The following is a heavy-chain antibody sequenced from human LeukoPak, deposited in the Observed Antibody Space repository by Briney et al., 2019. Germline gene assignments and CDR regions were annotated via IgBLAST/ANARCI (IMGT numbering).Heavy chain of an antibody. V-gene: IGHV1-69*10. Sequence: SVAVSCKASGGTFNSYAISWVRQAPGQGLEWMGRIIPNFGIANYAQKFQGRVTTTADKATSTAYMELSSLRSEDTAVYYCAREPLLAAPRKYYYYYGMDVWGQGTTVTVSS. J-gene: IGHJ6*02. CDR1: GGTFNSYA. CDR3: AREPLLAAPRKYYYYYGMDV. D-gene: IGHD2-15*01. CDR2: IIPNFGIA.